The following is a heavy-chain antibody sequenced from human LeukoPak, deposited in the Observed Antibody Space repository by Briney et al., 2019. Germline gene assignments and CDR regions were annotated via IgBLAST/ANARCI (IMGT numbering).Heavy chain of an antibody. Sequence: PSETLSLTCAVSGGSISSSNWWSWVRQPPGKGLEWIGEIYHSGSTNYNPSLKSRVTISVDTSKNQFSLKLSSVTAADTAVYYCARVVTMVRGVASYYYYYGMDVWGQGTTVTVSS. D-gene: IGHD3-10*01. CDR2: IYHSGST. CDR1: GGSISSSNW. V-gene: IGHV4-4*02. J-gene: IGHJ6*02. CDR3: ARVVTMVRGVASYYYYYGMDV.